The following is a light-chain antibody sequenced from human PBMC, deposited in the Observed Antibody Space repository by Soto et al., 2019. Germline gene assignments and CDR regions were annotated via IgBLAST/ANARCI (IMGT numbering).Light chain of an antibody. Sequence: EIVLTQSPATLSLSPGERATLSCRASQSVGSYLVWYQQKPGQAPRLLIYDASKRATGIPERFSGSGSGTDFTLTISSLEPEDFAVYSRQQRSDWPSAFGGGTKVEMK. J-gene: IGKJ4*01. CDR3: QQRSDWPSA. CDR1: QSVGSY. V-gene: IGKV3-11*01. CDR2: DAS.